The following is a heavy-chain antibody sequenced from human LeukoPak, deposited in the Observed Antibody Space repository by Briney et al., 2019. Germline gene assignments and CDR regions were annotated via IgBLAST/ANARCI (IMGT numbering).Heavy chain of an antibody. CDR3: AREGLFSLQEASHWLWPDAYFDY. V-gene: IGHV1-69*05. J-gene: IGHJ4*02. CDR2: IIPIFGTA. CDR1: GGTFSSYA. D-gene: IGHD1-1*01. Sequence: SVKVSCKASGGTFSSYAISWVRQAPGQGLEWMGGIIPIFGTANYAQKLQGRVTMTTDTSTSTAYMELRSLRSDDTAVYYCAREGLFSLQEASHWLWPDAYFDYWGQGTLVTVSS.